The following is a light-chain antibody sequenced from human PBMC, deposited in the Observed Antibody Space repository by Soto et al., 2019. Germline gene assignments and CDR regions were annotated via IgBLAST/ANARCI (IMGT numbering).Light chain of an antibody. Sequence: EIVLTQSPATLSLSPGERATLSCRANQGVSNYLAWYQQKPGQSPRLLIYDASNRATGIPARFSGSGSGTDFTLTISSPETEDFSVYYCQHRSSWPRTFGQGTRVEIK. CDR3: QHRSSWPRT. CDR1: QGVSNY. V-gene: IGKV3-11*01. J-gene: IGKJ5*01. CDR2: DAS.